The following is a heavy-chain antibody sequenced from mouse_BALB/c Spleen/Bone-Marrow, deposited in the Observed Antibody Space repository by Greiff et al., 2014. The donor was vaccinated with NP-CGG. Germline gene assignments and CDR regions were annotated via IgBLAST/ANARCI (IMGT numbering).Heavy chain of an antibody. CDR2: IRDKANGYTT. D-gene: IGHD2-12*01. Sequence: VQLKESGGGLVQPGDPLRLSCATSGFTFTEYYMSWVRQPPGKALEWLGFIRDKANGYTTDYSASVKGRFTMSRDNSQSILYLQMNTLRAEDSATYYCARVYIYDGGNAMDYWGQGTSVTVSS. V-gene: IGHV7-3*02. CDR1: GFTFTEYY. CDR3: ARVYIYDGGNAMDY. J-gene: IGHJ4*01.